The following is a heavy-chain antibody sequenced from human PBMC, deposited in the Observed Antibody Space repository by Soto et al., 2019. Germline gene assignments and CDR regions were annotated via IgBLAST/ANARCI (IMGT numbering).Heavy chain of an antibody. V-gene: IGHV1-69*13. D-gene: IGHD2-2*01. CDR1: GGTFSSYA. CDR3: ARGHRYCSSTSCYSPVSVDGKAFDI. CDR2: IIPIFGTA. Sequence: SVKVSCKASGGTFSSYAISWVRQAPGQGLEWMGGIIPIFGTANYAQKFQGRVTITADESTSTAYMELSSLRSEDTAVYYCARGHRYCSSTSCYSPVSVDGKAFDIWGQGTMVTVSS. J-gene: IGHJ3*02.